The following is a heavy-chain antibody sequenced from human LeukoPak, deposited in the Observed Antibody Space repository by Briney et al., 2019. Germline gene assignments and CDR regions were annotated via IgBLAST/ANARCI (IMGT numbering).Heavy chain of an antibody. CDR1: GGSISSYY. D-gene: IGHD6-6*01. CDR3: ARWGSIAVARFDY. V-gene: IGHV4-59*01. Sequence: SETLSLTCTVSGGSISSYYRSWIRQPPGKGLEWVGYIYYTGSTNYNPSLTSRVNISVDTSKNQFSLNLTSVTAADTAVYYCARWGSIAVARFDYWGQGTLVTVSS. J-gene: IGHJ4*02. CDR2: IYYTGST.